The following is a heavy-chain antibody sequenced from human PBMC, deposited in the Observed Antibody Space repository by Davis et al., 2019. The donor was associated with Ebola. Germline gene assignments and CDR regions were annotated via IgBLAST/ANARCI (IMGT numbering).Heavy chain of an antibody. J-gene: IGHJ3*01. V-gene: IGHV4-34*01. CDR2: IGHRGNT. Sequence: GSLRLSCAVYGGSFSNYYWNWIRQSPAKGLKWIGEIGHRGNTNYNPSLKSRVTIDIDTAKNQFSLRLGSLTAADTAVYYCARAIAPSINDAFDVWGQGTMVTVSS. CDR1: GGSFSNYY. D-gene: IGHD5-12*01. CDR3: ARAIAPSINDAFDV.